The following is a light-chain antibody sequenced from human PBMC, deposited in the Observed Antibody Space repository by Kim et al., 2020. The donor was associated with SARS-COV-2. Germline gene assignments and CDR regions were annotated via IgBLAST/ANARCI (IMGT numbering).Light chain of an antibody. J-gene: IGKJ2*01. CDR2: WAS. CDR3: QQYYSTPH. V-gene: IGKV4-1*01. Sequence: ATATINCKSSQSVLYSSNNKNYLAWYQQKPGQPPKLLIYWASTRESGVPDRFSGSGSGTDFTLTISSLQAEDVAVYYCQQYYSTPHFGQGTKLEI. CDR1: QSVLYSSNNKNY.